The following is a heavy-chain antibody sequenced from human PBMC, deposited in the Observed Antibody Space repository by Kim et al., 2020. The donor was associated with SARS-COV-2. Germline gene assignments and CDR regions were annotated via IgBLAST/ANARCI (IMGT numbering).Heavy chain of an antibody. CDR3: ARSEGRASWHQFDY. CDR2: IFYSGAT. V-gene: IGHV4-59*01. Sequence: SETLSLTCTVSSDSFSAYYWSWIRQIPGKGLEWIGYIFYSGATIYNPSLKRRATISWDTSRNQFSLDLTSVTQADTAVYYCARSEGRASWHQFDYWGQGVLVTVSS. CDR1: SDSFSAYY. J-gene: IGHJ4*02.